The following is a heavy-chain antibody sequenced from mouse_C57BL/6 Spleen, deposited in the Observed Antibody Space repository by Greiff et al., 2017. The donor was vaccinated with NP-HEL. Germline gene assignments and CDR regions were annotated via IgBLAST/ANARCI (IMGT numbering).Heavy chain of an antibody. CDR3: ARREYYSNYEEAMDT. CDR1: GYTFTSCT. V-gene: IGHV1-4*01. CDR2: INPSSGYT. J-gene: IGHJ4*01. Sequence: QVQLQQSGAELARPGASVKMSCKASGYTFTSCTMHWVKQRPGQGLEWIGYINPSSGYTKYNQKFKDKATLTADKSSSTAYMQLSSLTSEDSAVYYCARREYYSNYEEAMDTGVKEPQSPSPQ. D-gene: IGHD2-5*01.